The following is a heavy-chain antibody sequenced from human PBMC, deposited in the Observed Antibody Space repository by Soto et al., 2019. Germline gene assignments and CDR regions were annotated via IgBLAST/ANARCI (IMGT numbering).Heavy chain of an antibody. CDR2: ISSSSSYT. CDR3: ARVNSSSWSIVDY. V-gene: IGHV3-11*06. Sequence: GGSLRLSCAASGFTFSDYYMSWIRQAPGKGLEWVSYISSSSSYTNYADSVKGRFTISRDNAKNSLYLQMNSLRAEDTAVYYCARVNSSSWSIVDYWGQGTLVTVSS. CDR1: GFTFSDYY. J-gene: IGHJ4*02. D-gene: IGHD6-13*01.